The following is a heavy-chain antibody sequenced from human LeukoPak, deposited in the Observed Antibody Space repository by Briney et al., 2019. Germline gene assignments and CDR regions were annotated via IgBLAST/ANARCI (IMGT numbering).Heavy chain of an antibody. CDR2: IEGDGSGT. J-gene: IGHJ4*02. CDR3: VTGLDSRGNS. Sequence: GGTLRLSCAASGFTFSTYRMHWVRQAPGKGLLWVSRIEGDGSGTTYADSVKGRFTISRDNAKSTLYLQMNSLRDEDTAVYYCVTGLDSRGNSWGQGTLVTVSS. CDR1: GFTFSTYR. D-gene: IGHD3-9*01. V-gene: IGHV3-74*01.